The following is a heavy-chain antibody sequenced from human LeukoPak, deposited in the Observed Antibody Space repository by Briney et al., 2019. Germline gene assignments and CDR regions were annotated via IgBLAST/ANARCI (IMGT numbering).Heavy chain of an antibody. CDR2: ISSSSSYI. J-gene: IGHJ4*02. CDR3: ARDLVGYNSDY. V-gene: IGHV3-21*01. Sequence: GGSLRLSCAASEFTFSSYSMNWVRQAPGKGLEWVSSISSSSSYIYYADSVKGRFTISRDNAKNSLYLQMNSLRAEDTAVYYCARDLVGYNSDYWGQGTLVTVSS. D-gene: IGHD5-24*01. CDR1: EFTFSSYS.